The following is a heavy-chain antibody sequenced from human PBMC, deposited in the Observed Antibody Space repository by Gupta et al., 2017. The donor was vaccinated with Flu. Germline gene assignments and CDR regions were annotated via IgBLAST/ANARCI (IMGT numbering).Heavy chain of an antibody. CDR1: TFSDYW. D-gene: IGHD2-15*01. CDR2: IKGDGSDK. CDR3: VRDGPDGWHFDH. V-gene: IGHV3-7*01. Sequence: TFSDYWMSWIRQAPGKGLEWVANIKGDGSDKYCGDSVKGRFTISRDNAKNSVYLQMNSLTADDTAVYYCVRDGPDGWHFDHWGQGTPVPVS. J-gene: IGHJ4*02.